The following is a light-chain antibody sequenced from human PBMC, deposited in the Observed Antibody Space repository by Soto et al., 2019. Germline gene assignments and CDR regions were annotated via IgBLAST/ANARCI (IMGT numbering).Light chain of an antibody. CDR1: SSNIGSGYD. CDR2: ANT. V-gene: IGLV1-40*01. Sequence: QSVLTKPPSLSGAPGQRVTISCTGSSSNIGSGYDVHWYQQLPGTAPKLLIYANTNRPSGVPDRFSGSKSGTSASLAITGLQAYDEANYYCQSYDSSLSGAVFGGGTKLTVL. J-gene: IGLJ2*01. CDR3: QSYDSSLSGAV.